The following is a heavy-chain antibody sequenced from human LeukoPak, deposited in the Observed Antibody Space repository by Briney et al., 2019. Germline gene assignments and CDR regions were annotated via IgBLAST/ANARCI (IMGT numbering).Heavy chain of an antibody. J-gene: IGHJ6*03. D-gene: IGHD1-26*01. Sequence: ASVKVSCKASGGTFSSYAISWVRQAPGQGLEWMGRIIPILGIANCAQKFQGRVTMTTDASTSTAYMELRSLRSDDTAVYYCARCSGNGYYYYYMDVWGKGTTVTVSS. CDR1: GGTFSSYA. V-gene: IGHV1-69*04. CDR3: ARCSGNGYYYYYMDV. CDR2: IIPILGIA.